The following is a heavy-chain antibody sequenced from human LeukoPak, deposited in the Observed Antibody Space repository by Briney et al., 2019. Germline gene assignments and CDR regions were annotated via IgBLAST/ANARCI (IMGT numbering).Heavy chain of an antibody. J-gene: IGHJ4*02. D-gene: IGHD3-3*01. CDR1: GYTFTGYY. CDR2: INPNSGGT. Sequence: ASVKVSCKASGYTFTGYYMHWVRQAPGQGLEWMGWINPNSGGTNYAQKFQGRVTMTRDTSISTAYMELSRLRSDDTAVYYCARDYRKLTYYDFWSGYGGYWGQGTLVTVSS. V-gene: IGHV1-2*02. CDR3: ARDYRKLTYYDFWSGYGGY.